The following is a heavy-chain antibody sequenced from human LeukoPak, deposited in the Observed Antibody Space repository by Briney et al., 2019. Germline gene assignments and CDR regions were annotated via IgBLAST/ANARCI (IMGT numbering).Heavy chain of an antibody. CDR3: AKDSGMDV. V-gene: IGHV3-30*18. D-gene: IGHD3-10*01. CDR1: GFTFSSYG. Sequence: GRSLRLSCAASGFTFSSYGMHWVRQAPGKGLEWVAVIWYGGSNKYYADSVKGRFTISRDNSKNTLYLQMNSLRAEDTAVYYCAKDSGMDVWGQGTTVTVSS. CDR2: IWYGGSNK. J-gene: IGHJ6*02.